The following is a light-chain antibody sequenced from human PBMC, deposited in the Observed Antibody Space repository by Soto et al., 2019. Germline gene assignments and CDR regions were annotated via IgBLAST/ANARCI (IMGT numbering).Light chain of an antibody. J-gene: IGKJ1*01. CDR2: AAS. V-gene: IGKV1-27*01. CDR3: QQCYMGWT. CDR1: QGISNY. Sequence: DIQMTQSPSPLSASVGDRFTITCRASQGISNYLAWYQQKPGKVPKLLIYAASTLQSGVPSRFSGSGSGTEFTFSITSLQPEDFGTYYCQQCYMGWTFGQGTK.